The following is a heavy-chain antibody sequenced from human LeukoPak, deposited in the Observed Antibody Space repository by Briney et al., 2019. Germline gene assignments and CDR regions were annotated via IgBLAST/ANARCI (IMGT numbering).Heavy chain of an antibody. D-gene: IGHD5-18*01. V-gene: IGHV3-7*01. CDR3: TRHLSGVTGYTYGRGIDY. CDR1: GFTFSSYW. Sequence: GGSLRLSCAASGFTFSSYWMSWVRQAPGKGLEWVAKIKKDGSEKYYVDSVKGRLTISRDNAKTSLSLQMNSLSPEDTAVYYCTRHLSGVTGYTYGRGIDYWGQGTLVTVSS. J-gene: IGHJ4*02. CDR2: IKKDGSEK.